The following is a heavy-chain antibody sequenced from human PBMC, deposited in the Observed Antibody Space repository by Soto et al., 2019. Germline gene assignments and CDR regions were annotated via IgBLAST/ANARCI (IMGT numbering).Heavy chain of an antibody. D-gene: IGHD6-19*01. CDR1: GFTFSSYG. J-gene: IGHJ3*02. Sequence: GSLRLSCAASGFTFSSYGMHWVRQAPGKGLEWVAVISYDGSNKYYADSVKGRFTISRDNSKNTLYLQMNSLRAEDTAVYYCAKDFYPYSSGWSHAFDIWGQGTMVTVS. V-gene: IGHV3-30*18. CDR3: AKDFYPYSSGWSHAFDI. CDR2: ISYDGSNK.